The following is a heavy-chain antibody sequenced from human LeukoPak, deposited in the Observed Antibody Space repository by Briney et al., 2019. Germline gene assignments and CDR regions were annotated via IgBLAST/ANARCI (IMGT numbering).Heavy chain of an antibody. V-gene: IGHV4-31*03. CDR1: GVSISSGGYY. Sequence: SETLSLTCTVSGVSISSGGYYWSWIRQHPGKGLEWIGYIYYSGSTYYNPSLKSRVTISVDTSKNQFSLKLSSVTAADTAVYYCARVLSYGDYVDYWGQGTLVTVSS. J-gene: IGHJ4*02. D-gene: IGHD4-17*01. CDR2: IYYSGST. CDR3: ARVLSYGDYVDY.